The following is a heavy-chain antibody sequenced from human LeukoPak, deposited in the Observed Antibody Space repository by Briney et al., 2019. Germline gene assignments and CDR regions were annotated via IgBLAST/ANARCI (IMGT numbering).Heavy chain of an antibody. CDR2: IYYSGST. CDR3: ARTRSGSLYDAFDI. Sequence: SETLSLTCSVSGGSINNYWWNWIRQPPGKGLEWIGYIYYSGSTSYNPSLKSRLTISVDTSLNQFSLKLNSVTAADTAVYYCARTRSGSLYDAFDIWGQGTMVTVSS. J-gene: IGHJ3*02. D-gene: IGHD3-10*01. CDR1: GGSINNYW. V-gene: IGHV4-59*01.